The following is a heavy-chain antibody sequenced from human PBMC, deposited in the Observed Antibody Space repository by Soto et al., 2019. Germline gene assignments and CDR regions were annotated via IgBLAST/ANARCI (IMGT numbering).Heavy chain of an antibody. Sequence: QVQLVQSGAEVKKPGASVKVSCKASGYTFTSYGISWVRQAPGQGLEWMGWISAYNGNTNYAQKLQGRVTMTTDTCTSTPSMELRSLSSDDTAVYYCARGGGTGAATAWAGWFWFDPWGQGTLVTVSS. J-gene: IGHJ5*02. D-gene: IGHD6-25*01. CDR1: GYTFTSYG. V-gene: IGHV1-18*04. CDR3: ARGGGTGAATAWAGWFWFDP. CDR2: ISAYNGNT.